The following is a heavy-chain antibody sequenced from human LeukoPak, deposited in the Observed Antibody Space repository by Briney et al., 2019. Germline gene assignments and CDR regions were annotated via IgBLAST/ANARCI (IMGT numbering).Heavy chain of an antibody. CDR3: ARETSTAEYYFDY. V-gene: IGHV3-53*01. Sequence: PGGSLRLSCAASGFTVSSNYMNWVRQAPGKGLEWVSLIYSGGSTYYADSVKGRFAISRDNSKNTLYLQMNSLRAEDTAVYYCARETSTAEYYFDYWGRGTLVTVSS. CDR2: IYSGGST. D-gene: IGHD4-11*01. CDR1: GFTVSSNY. J-gene: IGHJ4*02.